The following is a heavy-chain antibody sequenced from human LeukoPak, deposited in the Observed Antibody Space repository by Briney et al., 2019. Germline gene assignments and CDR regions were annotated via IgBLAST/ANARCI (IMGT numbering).Heavy chain of an antibody. Sequence: GGSLRLSCAVSGFTFSSYGMHWVRQAPGKGLEWVAFIRYVGSNKYYADSVKGRFTISRDNYKNTLYLQMNSLRAEDTAVYYCAKEVSGGIFDYWGQGTLVTVSS. D-gene: IGHD3-16*01. V-gene: IGHV3-30*02. CDR2: IRYVGSNK. CDR1: GFTFSSYG. J-gene: IGHJ4*02. CDR3: AKEVSGGIFDY.